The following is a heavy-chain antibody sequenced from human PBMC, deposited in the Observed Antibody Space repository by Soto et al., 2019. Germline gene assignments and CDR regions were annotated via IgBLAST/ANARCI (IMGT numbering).Heavy chain of an antibody. CDR1: GFAFGSYW. CDR2: INNDGSDT. J-gene: IGHJ4*02. D-gene: IGHD2-2*03. V-gene: IGHV3-74*01. Sequence: EVLLVESGGGLVQPGESLRLSCAASGFAFGSYWMHWVRQVPGKGLEWVSRINNDGSDTNYADSVKGRFTISRDNARNTLFLRLDTRKAEDTAVYYCVIGPLDLAIRAGAILYWGQGALVTVSS. CDR3: VIGPLDLAIRAGAILY.